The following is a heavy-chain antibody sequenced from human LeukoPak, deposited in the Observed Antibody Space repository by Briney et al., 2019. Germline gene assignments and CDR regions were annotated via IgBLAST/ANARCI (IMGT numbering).Heavy chain of an antibody. CDR2: MSPNSGDT. V-gene: IGHV1-8*01. Sequence: ASVTVSCTASGYTFTSYDFNWVRQATGQRPEWMGWMSPNSGDTGYAQKFQDRVTMTRNTSISTAYMELSSLRSDDTAVYYCARGPPNWGYDYWGPGTLVTVSS. J-gene: IGHJ4*02. CDR1: GYTFTSYD. CDR3: ARGPPNWGYDY. D-gene: IGHD7-27*01.